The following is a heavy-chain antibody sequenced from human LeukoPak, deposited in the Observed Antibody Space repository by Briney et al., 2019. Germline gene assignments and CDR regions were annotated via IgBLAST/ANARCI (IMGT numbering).Heavy chain of an antibody. V-gene: IGHV4-59*08. Sequence: SETLSLTCTVSGGSISSYYWSWIRQPPGKGLEWIGYIYYSGSTNYNPSLKSRVTISVDTSKNQFSLKLTSVTAADTAVYYCARMMAETYYFDYWGQGTLVTVSS. D-gene: IGHD5-24*01. CDR1: GGSISSYY. J-gene: IGHJ4*02. CDR3: ARMMAETYYFDY. CDR2: IYYSGST.